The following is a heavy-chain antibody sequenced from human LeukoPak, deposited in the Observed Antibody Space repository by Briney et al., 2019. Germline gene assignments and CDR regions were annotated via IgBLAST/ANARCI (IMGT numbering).Heavy chain of an antibody. D-gene: IGHD3-22*01. Sequence: ASVKVSCKASGGSFNHFAANWVRQAPGQGLEWMGGIIPIYETTNYAQKFQGRVTITADGFTSSAYMELSSLRSEDTAVYYCAVGGLRGSSGWFDYWGQGTLVTVSS. CDR1: GGSFNHFA. CDR2: IIPIYETT. CDR3: AVGGLRGSSGWFDY. J-gene: IGHJ4*02. V-gene: IGHV1-69*13.